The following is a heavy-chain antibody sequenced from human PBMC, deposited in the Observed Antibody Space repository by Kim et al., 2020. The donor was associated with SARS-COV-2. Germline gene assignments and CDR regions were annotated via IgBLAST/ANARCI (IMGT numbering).Heavy chain of an antibody. D-gene: IGHD2-21*01. Sequence: KNYGESMKGRFTISRDNAKNALYLQMNSLRVEDTAVYYCARGGYSNFDFWGQGTLVTVSS. V-gene: IGHV3-7*01. CDR3: ARGGYSNFDF. J-gene: IGHJ4*02. CDR2: K.